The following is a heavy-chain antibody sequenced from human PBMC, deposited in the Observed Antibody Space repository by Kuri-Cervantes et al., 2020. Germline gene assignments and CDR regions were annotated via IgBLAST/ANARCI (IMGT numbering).Heavy chain of an antibody. CDR2: ISHSGTS. CDR3: ARDGRSGSYPRGFFDC. V-gene: IGHV4-31*02. J-gene: IGHJ4*02. D-gene: IGHD1-26*01. CDR1: GDSISTDTYH. Sequence: SCTVSGDSISTDTYHWSWVRQHPGKGLEWIGDISHSGTSYYNPSLESRLALSLDTSKNNFSLKLTSVTAADTAVYYCARDGRSGSYPRGFFDCWGQGTLVTVSS.